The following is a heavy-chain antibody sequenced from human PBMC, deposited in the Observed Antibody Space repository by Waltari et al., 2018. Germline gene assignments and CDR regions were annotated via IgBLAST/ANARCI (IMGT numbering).Heavy chain of an antibody. Sequence: QVQLVQSGAEEKKPGSSVKVSCKASGGTFSSYAISWVRQAPGQGLEWMGGIIPILGIANYAQKFQGRVTITADESTSTAYMELSSLRSEDTAVYYCARDRGGYSYGYYYYYMDVWGKVTTVTVSS. CDR1: GGTFSSYA. V-gene: IGHV1-69*04. J-gene: IGHJ6*03. CDR2: IIPILGIA. CDR3: ARDRGGYSYGYYYYYMDV. D-gene: IGHD5-18*01.